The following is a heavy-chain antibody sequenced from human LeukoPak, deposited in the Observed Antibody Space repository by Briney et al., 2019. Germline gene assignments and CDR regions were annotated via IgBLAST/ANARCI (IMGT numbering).Heavy chain of an antibody. D-gene: IGHD5-24*01. CDR1: GGSISSSSYY. J-gene: IGHJ5*02. V-gene: IGHV4-39*07. CDR3: ASKSSLRLHGFDP. CDR2: IYHSGST. Sequence: PSETLSLTCTVSGGSISSSSYYWGWIRQPPGKGLEWIGEIYHSGSTNYNPSLKSRVTISVDKSKNQFSLKLSSVTAADTAVYYCASKSSLRLHGFDPWGQGTLVTVSS.